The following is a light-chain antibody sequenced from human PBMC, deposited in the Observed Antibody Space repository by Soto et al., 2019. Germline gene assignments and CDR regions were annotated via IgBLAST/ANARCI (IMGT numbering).Light chain of an antibody. CDR2: GAS. CDR1: QGVSRK. Sequence: DIVMTQSPATLSVAPGERVTFSCRASQGVSRKLAWYQHKPGQAPRLLISGASTEATGIPARFSGSGSGTEITITISSLQSEDCAIYYCQQYHTWPITIGGGTKVEIK. V-gene: IGKV3-15*01. CDR3: QQYHTWPIT. J-gene: IGKJ4*01.